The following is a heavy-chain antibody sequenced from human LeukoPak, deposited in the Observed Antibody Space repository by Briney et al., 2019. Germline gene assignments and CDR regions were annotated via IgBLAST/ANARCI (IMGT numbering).Heavy chain of an antibody. CDR1: GGSISSYY. V-gene: IGHV4-59*12. D-gene: IGHD3-22*01. Sequence: SETLSLTCTVSGGSISSYYWSWIRQPPGKGLEWIGYIYYSGSTNYNPSLKSRVTISVDTSKNQFSLKLSSVTAADTAVYYRARLSLHSWYYYDSSGYFDYWGQGTLVTVSS. J-gene: IGHJ4*02. CDR2: IYYSGST. CDR3: ARLSLHSWYYYDSSGYFDY.